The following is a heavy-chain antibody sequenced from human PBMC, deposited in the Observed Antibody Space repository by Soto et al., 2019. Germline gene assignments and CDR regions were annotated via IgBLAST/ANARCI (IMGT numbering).Heavy chain of an antibody. CDR2: IRGSGERT. Sequence: SGGSLRLSCAASGFTFSNYAMSWVRQAPGKGLEWVSNIRGSGERTDYADSVKGRFTISRDNSKKTVYLQMNSLRAEDTAIYYCAKDFRSIGEPDWAQHNAILGYWGQGTVVTVSS. CDR3: AKDFRSIGEPDWAQHNAILGY. J-gene: IGHJ4*02. V-gene: IGHV3-23*01. CDR1: GFTFSNYA. D-gene: IGHD2-21*01.